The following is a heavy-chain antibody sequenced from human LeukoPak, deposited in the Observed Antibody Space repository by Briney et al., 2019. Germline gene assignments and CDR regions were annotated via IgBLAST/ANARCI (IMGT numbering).Heavy chain of an antibody. V-gene: IGHV4-4*02. CDR3: ARVLKGVNTASHLGFDY. D-gene: IGHD5-18*01. CDR1: GGSISSSNW. Sequence: SWTLSLTCAVSGGSISSSNWWSWVRQPPGKGLEWIGEIYHSGSTNYNPSLKSRVTISVDKSKNQFSLKLSSVTAADTAVYYCARVLKGVNTASHLGFDYWGQGTLVTVSS. J-gene: IGHJ4*02. CDR2: IYHSGST.